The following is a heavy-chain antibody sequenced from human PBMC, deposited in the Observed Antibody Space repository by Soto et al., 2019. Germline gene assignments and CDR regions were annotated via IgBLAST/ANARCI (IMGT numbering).Heavy chain of an antibody. Sequence: EVQLVESGGGLVQPGGSLRLSCEASGFTFRNFWMTWVRQAPGKGLEWVANLNQDGSDKYYVDSLKGRFTISRDNAKNLLYLQINSLRAEDTAVYFCAKTNWGTVDYWGQGTLVTVSS. CDR1: GFTFRNFW. J-gene: IGHJ4*02. V-gene: IGHV3-7*01. CDR3: AKTNWGTVDY. CDR2: LNQDGSDK. D-gene: IGHD7-27*01.